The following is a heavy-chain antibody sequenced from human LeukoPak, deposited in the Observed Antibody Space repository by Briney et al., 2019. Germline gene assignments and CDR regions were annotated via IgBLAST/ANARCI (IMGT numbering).Heavy chain of an antibody. CDR3: ARGHYDYVWGSYRPFDY. CDR1: GVAFNDHY. Sequence: SETLSLTCAVYGVAFNDHYWSWIRQPPGKGPEWIGEIHHSGGTKYNPSLMSRVTMSVDTSKNQFSVKVTSVTAADTAVYYCARGHYDYVWGSYRPFDYWGQGTLVTVSS. D-gene: IGHD3-16*02. V-gene: IGHV4-34*01. J-gene: IGHJ4*02. CDR2: IHHSGGT.